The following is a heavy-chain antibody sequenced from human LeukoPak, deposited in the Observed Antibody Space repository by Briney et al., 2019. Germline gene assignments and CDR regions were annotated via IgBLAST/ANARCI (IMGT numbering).Heavy chain of an antibody. CDR2: INSTTGAT. CDR3: ARGRSTENFDY. V-gene: IGHV1-2*02. Sequence: ASVTVSFTASGYTFTVYYIHWVRQGPGQGVEWMGCINSTTGATHYPQKFQGTVTMTRDTSISTAYMELSRLRSDDTAVYYCARGRSTENFDYWGQGTLVTVSS. CDR1: GYTFTVYY. D-gene: IGHD4-17*01. J-gene: IGHJ4*02.